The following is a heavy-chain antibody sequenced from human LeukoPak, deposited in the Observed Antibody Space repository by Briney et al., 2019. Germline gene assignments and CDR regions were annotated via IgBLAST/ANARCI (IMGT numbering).Heavy chain of an antibody. J-gene: IGHJ4*02. CDR2: ISYDGSNK. V-gene: IGHV3-30*04. D-gene: IGHD6-13*01. CDR3: ARDQTRRTAAAGIFDY. CDR1: GFTFSSYA. Sequence: GGSLRLSCAASGFTFSSYAMHWVRQAPGKGLEWVAVISYDGSNKYYADSVKGRFTISRDNSKNTLYLQMNSLRAEDTAVYYCARDQTRRTAAAGIFDYWGQGTLVTVSS.